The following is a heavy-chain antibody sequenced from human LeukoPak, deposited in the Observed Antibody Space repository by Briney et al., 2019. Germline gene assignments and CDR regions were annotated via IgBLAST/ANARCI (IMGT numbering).Heavy chain of an antibody. V-gene: IGHV3-66*02. D-gene: IGHD1-26*01. Sequence: GGSLRLSCAASGFTFSSNYMSWVRQAPGKGLEWVAVIYSGGSTYYADSEKGRFTISRDNSKNTLYLQMNSLRAEDTAVYYCARAEAGGAFDIWGQGTMVTVSS. CDR2: IYSGGST. J-gene: IGHJ3*02. CDR3: ARAEAGGAFDI. CDR1: GFTFSSNY.